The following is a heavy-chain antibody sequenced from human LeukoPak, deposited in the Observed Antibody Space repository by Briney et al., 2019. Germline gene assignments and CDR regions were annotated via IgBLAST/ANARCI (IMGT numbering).Heavy chain of an antibody. J-gene: IGHJ4*02. CDR3: ARDGVVLMVYPPQVPLDY. D-gene: IGHD2-8*01. CDR1: GYTFTSYG. CDR2: ISAYNGNT. Sequence: ASVKVSCKASGYTFTSYGISWVRQAPGRGLEWMGWISAYNGNTNYAQKLQGRVTMTTDTSTSTAYMELRSLRSDDTAVYYCARDGVVLMVYPPQVPLDYWGQGTLVTVSS. V-gene: IGHV1-18*01.